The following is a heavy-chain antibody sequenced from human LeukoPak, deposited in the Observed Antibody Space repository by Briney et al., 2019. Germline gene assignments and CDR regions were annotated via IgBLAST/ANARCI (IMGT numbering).Heavy chain of an antibody. V-gene: IGHV3-11*01. D-gene: IGHD3-10*02. Sequence: PGGSLRLSCSASTFTFSGYYMSWIRQAPGKGLDWVSYISSSGRTIYYADSVKGRFTISRDNAKNSLYLQMNSLRVEDTAVYYCARAFKVPSCSFDLWGRGTLVTVSS. CDR1: TFTFSGYY. CDR2: ISSSGRTI. J-gene: IGHJ2*01. CDR3: ARAFKVPSCSFDL.